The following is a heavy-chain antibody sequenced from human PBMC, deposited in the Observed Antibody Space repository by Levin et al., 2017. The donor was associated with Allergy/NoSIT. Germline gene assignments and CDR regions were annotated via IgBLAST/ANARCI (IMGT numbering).Heavy chain of an antibody. V-gene: IGHV3-23*01. J-gene: IGHJ4*02. CDR1: GFTFNNYA. Sequence: PGGSLRLSCAASGFTFNNYAMSWVRQAPGKGLEWVSGISGSGGSTYYADSVKGRFTISRDNSKNTLYLQMNSLRAEDTAVYYCAKDDIRMTKSPHYFDYWGQGTLVTVSS. CDR3: AKDDIRMTKSPHYFDY. CDR2: ISGSGGST.